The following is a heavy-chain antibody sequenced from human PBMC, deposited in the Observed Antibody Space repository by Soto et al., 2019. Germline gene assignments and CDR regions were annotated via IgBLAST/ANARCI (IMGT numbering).Heavy chain of an antibody. CDR1: GFTFSSYW. Sequence: GGSLRLSCAASGFTFSSYWMSWVRQAPGKGLEWVANIKQDGNEKYYVDSVKGRFTISRDNAKNSLYLQMNSLRAEDTAVYYCATYYDFWSGPDPYGMDVWGQGTTVTVSS. J-gene: IGHJ6*02. CDR3: ATYYDFWSGPDPYGMDV. V-gene: IGHV3-7*01. D-gene: IGHD3-3*01. CDR2: IKQDGNEK.